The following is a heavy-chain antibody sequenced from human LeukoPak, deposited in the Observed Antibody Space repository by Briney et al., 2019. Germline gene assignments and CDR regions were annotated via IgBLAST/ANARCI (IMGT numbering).Heavy chain of an antibody. D-gene: IGHD3-22*01. CDR1: RFIFSSYA. J-gene: IGHJ4*02. Sequence: GGSLRLSCAAPRFIFSSYAMGWVRQAPGKGLEWVSSISGSGAITYYADSVKGRFTISRDNSKNTLSLQMNSLRAEDTAVYYCAKDGDYYDSDAYSSFFDYWGQGTLVTVSS. CDR3: AKDGDYYDSDAYSSFFDY. V-gene: IGHV3-23*01. CDR2: ISGSGAIT.